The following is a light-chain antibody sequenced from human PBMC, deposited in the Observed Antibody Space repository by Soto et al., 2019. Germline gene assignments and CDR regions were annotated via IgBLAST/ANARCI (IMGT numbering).Light chain of an antibody. CDR3: QHYGSSPPEFT. CDR2: GAS. Sequence: EIVLTQSPGTLSLSPGERATLSCRASQSVSSNYLAWYQQRPGQAPRLLIFGASYMATGIPDRFSGSWSGTDFTLTISRLEPEDFAVSYCQHYGSSPPEFTFGPGTRVDSK. V-gene: IGKV3-20*01. CDR1: QSVSSNY. J-gene: IGKJ3*01.